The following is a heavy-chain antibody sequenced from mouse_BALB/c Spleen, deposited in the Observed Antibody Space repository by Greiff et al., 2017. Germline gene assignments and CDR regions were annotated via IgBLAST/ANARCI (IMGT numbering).Heavy chain of an antibody. CDR3: ARDDGGAMDY. J-gene: IGHJ4*01. Sequence: EVMLVESGGGLVKPGGSLKLSCAASGFTFSDYYMYWVRQTPEKRLEWVATISDGGSYTYYPDSVKGRFTISRDNAKNNLYLQMSSLKSEDTAMYYCARDDGGAMDYWGQGTSVTVSS. CDR2: ISDGGSYT. V-gene: IGHV5-4*02. D-gene: IGHD1-1*02. CDR1: GFTFSDYY.